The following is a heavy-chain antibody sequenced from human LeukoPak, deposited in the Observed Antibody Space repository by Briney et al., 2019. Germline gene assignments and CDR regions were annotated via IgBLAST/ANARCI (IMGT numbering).Heavy chain of an antibody. CDR1: GGTFSSYA. V-gene: IGHV1-69*01. CDR2: IIPIFGTA. J-gene: IGHJ4*02. Sequence: ASVKVSCKASGGTFSSYAISWVRQAPGQGLEWMGGIIPIFGTANYAQKFQGRVTITADESTSTAYMELSSLRSEDTAVYYCAREIGVAGNGGVDYWGQGTLVTVSS. D-gene: IGHD6-19*01. CDR3: AREIGVAGNGGVDY.